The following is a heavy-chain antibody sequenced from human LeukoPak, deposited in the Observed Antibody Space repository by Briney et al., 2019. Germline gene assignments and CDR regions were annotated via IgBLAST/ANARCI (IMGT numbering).Heavy chain of an antibody. Sequence: SEALSLTCTVSGGSVSDYYWSWIRQSPGKGLEWIGYIYYTGSTSYNPSLRSRVTMSADTSKNQFSLKLSSVTAADTAVYYCASRKLGNDYWGQGTLVTVSS. D-gene: IGHD7-27*01. CDR2: IYYTGST. J-gene: IGHJ4*02. CDR1: GGSVSDYY. CDR3: ASRKLGNDY. V-gene: IGHV4-59*02.